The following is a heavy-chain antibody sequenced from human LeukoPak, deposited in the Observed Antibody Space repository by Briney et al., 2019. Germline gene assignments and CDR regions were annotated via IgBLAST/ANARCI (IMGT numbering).Heavy chain of an antibody. V-gene: IGHV4-59*01. CDR2: IYYSGST. D-gene: IGHD6-13*01. CDR3: ASVSSSSWYYFDY. J-gene: IGHJ4*02. Sequence: SETLSLTCTVSGGSISSYYWSWIRQPPGKGLEWIGYIYYSGSTNYNPSLKSRVTIPVDTSKNQFSLKLSSVTAADTAVYYCASVSSSSWYYFDYWGQGTLVTVSS. CDR1: GGSISSYY.